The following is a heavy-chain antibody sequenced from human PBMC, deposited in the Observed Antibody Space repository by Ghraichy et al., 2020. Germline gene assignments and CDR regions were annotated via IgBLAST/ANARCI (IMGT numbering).Heavy chain of an antibody. CDR3: ARGNDGSPDS. Sequence: GGSLRLSCKGSGFPFSRYGMHWVRRAPGKGLEWVALRSPDKETKFYADSVRGRFTISRDDSKSTLFLRMNNLRPEDTGIYYCARGNDGSPDSWGPGTLVIVSS. D-gene: IGHD1-26*01. J-gene: IGHJ4*02. CDR2: RSPDKETK. V-gene: IGHV3-30*03. CDR1: GFPFSRYG.